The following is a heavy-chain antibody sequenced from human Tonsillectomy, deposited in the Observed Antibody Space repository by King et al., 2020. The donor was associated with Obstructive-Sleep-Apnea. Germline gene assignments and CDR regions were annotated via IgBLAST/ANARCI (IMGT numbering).Heavy chain of an antibody. CDR1: GFTFSTYA. J-gene: IGHJ2*01. V-gene: IGHV3-30-3*01. CDR2: ISYDGSNK. D-gene: IGHD6-13*01. Sequence: VQLVESGGGVVQPGRSLRLSCAASGFTFSTYAMHWVRQAPGKGLEWVAVISYDGSNKYYTDSVKGRFTISRDDSKNTLYLQMNSLRPDDTAVYYCARPAHPCAATGEGGNFDLWGSGTLVTVSS. CDR3: ARPAHPCAATGEGGNFDL.